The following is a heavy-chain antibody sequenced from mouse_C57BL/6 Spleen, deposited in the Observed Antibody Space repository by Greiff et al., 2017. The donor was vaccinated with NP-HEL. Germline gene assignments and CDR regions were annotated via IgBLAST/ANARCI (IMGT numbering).Heavy chain of an antibody. J-gene: IGHJ4*01. CDR3: ARCPYYYGSMDY. D-gene: IGHD1-1*01. CDR2: IYPGSGNT. Sequence: QVQLKESGAELVRPGASVKLSCKASGYTFTDYYINWVKQRPGQGLEWIARIYPGSGNTYYNEKFKGKATLTAEKSSSTAYMQLSSLTSEDSAVYFCARCPYYYGSMDYWGQGTSVTVSS. CDR1: GYTFTDYY. V-gene: IGHV1-76*01.